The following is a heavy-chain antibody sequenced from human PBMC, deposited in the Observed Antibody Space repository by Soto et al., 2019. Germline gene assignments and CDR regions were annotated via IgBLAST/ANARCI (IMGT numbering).Heavy chain of an antibody. CDR1: GFTFSNAW. CDR3: TTDDPINKN. V-gene: IGHV3-15*01. Sequence: WWSLRLCCAASGFTFSNAWMSWFRQAPGKGLEWVGRIKSKTDGGTTDYAAPVKGRFTISRDDSKNTLFLQMNSLKTEDTAVYYCTTDDPINKNWGQGTLVTVSS. J-gene: IGHJ4*02. CDR2: IKSKTDGGTT.